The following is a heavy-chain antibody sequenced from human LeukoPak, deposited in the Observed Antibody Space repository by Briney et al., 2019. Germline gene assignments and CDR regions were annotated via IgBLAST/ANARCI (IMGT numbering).Heavy chain of an antibody. J-gene: IGHJ5*02. CDR1: GGSFSGYY. V-gene: IGHV4-34*01. Sequence: SETLSLTCAVYGGSFSGYYWSWIRQPPGKGLEWIGEINHSGSTNYNPSLKSRVTISVDTSKNQFSLKLSSVTAADTAVYYCARETSEIISSFDPWGQGTLVTVSS. CDR2: INHSGST. CDR3: ARETSEIISSFDP. D-gene: IGHD5-24*01.